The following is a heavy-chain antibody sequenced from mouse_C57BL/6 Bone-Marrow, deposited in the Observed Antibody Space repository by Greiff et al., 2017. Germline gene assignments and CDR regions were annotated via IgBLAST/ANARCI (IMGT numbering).Heavy chain of an antibody. J-gene: IGHJ4*01. D-gene: IGHD2-3*01. Sequence: EVKLEESGGGLVKPGGSLKLSCAASGFTFSDYGMHWVRQAPEKGLEWVAYISRGGSTIYYADTVKGRFTIARDNAKNTLFLQMTSLRSEDTAMYYCARSLLPYYYAMDYWGQGTSVTVSS. CDR3: ARSLLPYYYAMDY. V-gene: IGHV5-17*01. CDR1: GFTFSDYG. CDR2: ISRGGSTI.